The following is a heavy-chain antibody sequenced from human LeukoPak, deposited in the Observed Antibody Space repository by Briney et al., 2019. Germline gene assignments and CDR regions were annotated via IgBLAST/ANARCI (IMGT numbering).Heavy chain of an antibody. CDR2: VYSSGST. J-gene: IGHJ5*02. V-gene: IGHV4-4*07. CDR1: GGSISSYY. D-gene: IGHD3-10*01. Sequence: SETLSLTCTVSGGSISSYYWSWIRQPAGKGLEWIGRVYSSGSTDYNPSLKSRLSISVDTSKIQFSLRLSSVTVADTAVYYCARTPLRGATFFTSYPNWFDTWGQGTLVTVSS. CDR3: ARTPLRGATFFTSYPNWFDT.